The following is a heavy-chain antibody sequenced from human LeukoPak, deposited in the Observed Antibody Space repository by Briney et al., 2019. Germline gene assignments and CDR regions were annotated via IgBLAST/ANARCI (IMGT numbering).Heavy chain of an antibody. CDR1: GGSISSGGYY. D-gene: IGHD5-18*01. CDR3: ARDGYSYGVDY. V-gene: IGHV4-31*03. Sequence: SETVSLTCIVSGGSISSGGYYWSWIRQHPGKGLEWIGYIYYSGSTYYNPSLKSRVTISVDTSKSQFSLKLSSVTAADTAVYYCARDGYSYGVDYWGQGTLVTVSS. J-gene: IGHJ4*02. CDR2: IYYSGST.